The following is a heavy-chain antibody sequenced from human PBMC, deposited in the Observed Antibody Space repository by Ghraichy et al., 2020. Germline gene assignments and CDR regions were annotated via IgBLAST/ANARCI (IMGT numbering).Heavy chain of an antibody. J-gene: IGHJ2*01. CDR3: ARGRLTANWYFDL. V-gene: IGHV4-34*01. CDR2: INHSGST. CDR1: GGSFSGYY. D-gene: IGHD4/OR15-4a*01. Sequence: SETLSLTCAVYGGSFSGYYWSWIRQPPGKGLEWIGEINHSGSTNYNPSLKSRVTISVDTSKNQFSLKLSSVTAADTAVYYCARGRLTANWYFDLWGRGTLVTVSS.